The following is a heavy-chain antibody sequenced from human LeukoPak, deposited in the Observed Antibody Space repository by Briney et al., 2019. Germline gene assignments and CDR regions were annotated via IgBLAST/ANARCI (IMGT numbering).Heavy chain of an antibody. CDR1: GGSISSYY. CDR2: IYYSGST. CDR3: ARHWVGATNPYFDY. V-gene: IGHV4-59*08. D-gene: IGHD1-26*01. J-gene: IGHJ4*02. Sequence: SETLSLTCTVSGGSISSYYWSWIRQPPGKGLEWIGYIYYSGSTNYNPSLKSRVTISVDTSKNQFSLKLSSVTAADTAVYYCARHWVGATNPYFDYWGQGTLVTVSS.